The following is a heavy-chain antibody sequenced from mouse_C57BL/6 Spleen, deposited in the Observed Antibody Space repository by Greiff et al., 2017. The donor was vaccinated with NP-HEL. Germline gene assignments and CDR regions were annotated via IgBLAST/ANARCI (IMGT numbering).Heavy chain of an antibody. CDR2: YPGSGNTY. CDR1: YTFTDYYM. CDR3: PYYYGSSYYFDY. D-gene: IGHD1-1*01. V-gene: IGHV1-83*01. J-gene: IGHJ2*01. Sequence: VQLKESGPELVKPGASVKMSCKASGYTFTDYYMHWVKQKPGKGLEWIGEIYPGSGNTYYNEKFKGKATLTADTSSSTAYMQLSSLTSEDSAVYFCPPYYYGSSYYFDYWGQGTTLTVSS.